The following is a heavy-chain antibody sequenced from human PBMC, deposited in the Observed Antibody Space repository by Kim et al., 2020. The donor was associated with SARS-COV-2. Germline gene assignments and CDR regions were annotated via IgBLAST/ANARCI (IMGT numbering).Heavy chain of an antibody. J-gene: IGHJ5*01. CDR1: GDTFTSYA. CDR3: ARGGGNSGGCDIQHYET. V-gene: IGHV1-69*13. D-gene: IGHD6-19*01. CDR2: INPITGTA. Sequence: SVKVSCKASGDTFTSYAMSWVRQAPGQRLEWMGGINPITGTANYAQNFQGRVAITLDESMSTAYMQLSSLRSEDTAVYYCARGGGNSGGCDIQHYETWG.